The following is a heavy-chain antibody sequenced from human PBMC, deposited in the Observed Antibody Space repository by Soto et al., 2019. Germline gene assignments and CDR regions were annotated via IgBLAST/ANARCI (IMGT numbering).Heavy chain of an antibody. Sequence: SQTLSLTCTVSVGSISSSSYYWGWILQPPGKGLEWIGSIYYSGSTYYNPSLKSRVTISVDTSKNQFSLKLSSVTAADTAVYYCARLRVFSGWYGMDVWGQGTTVTVSS. J-gene: IGHJ6*02. CDR2: IYYSGST. CDR3: ARLRVFSGWYGMDV. D-gene: IGHD5-12*01. V-gene: IGHV4-39*01. CDR1: VGSISSSSYY.